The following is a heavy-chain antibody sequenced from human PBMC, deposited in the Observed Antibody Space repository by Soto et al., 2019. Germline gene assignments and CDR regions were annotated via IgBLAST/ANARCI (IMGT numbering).Heavy chain of an antibody. V-gene: IGHV4-59*01. J-gene: IGHJ5*02. D-gene: IGHD5-12*01. CDR2: FYYSGST. CDR1: GGSISSYY. CDR3: ARDRGARNYGYPKGPNWFDP. Sequence: PSETLSLTCTVSGGSISSYYWSWIRQPPGKGLEWIGYFYYSGSTNYNPSLKSRVTMTRDTSISTAYMELSRLRSDDTAVYYCARDRGARNYGYPKGPNWFDPWGQGTLVTVSS.